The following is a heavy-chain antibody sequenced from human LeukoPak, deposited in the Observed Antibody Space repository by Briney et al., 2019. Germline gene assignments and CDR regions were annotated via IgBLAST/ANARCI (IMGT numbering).Heavy chain of an antibody. J-gene: IGHJ4*02. CDR1: GGSFSGYY. CDR2: INHSGST. CDR3: ARAATIYGVPDY. V-gene: IGHV4-34*01. D-gene: IGHD4-17*01. Sequence: PSETLSFTCAVYGGSFSGYYWSWIRQPPGKGLEWIGEINHSGSTNYNPSLKSRVTISVDTSENQFSLKLSSVTAADTAVYYCARAATIYGVPDYWGQGTLVTVSS.